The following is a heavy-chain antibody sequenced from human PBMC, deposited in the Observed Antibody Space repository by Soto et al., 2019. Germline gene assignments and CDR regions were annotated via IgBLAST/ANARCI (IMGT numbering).Heavy chain of an antibody. CDR3: AKDLRAFMATSTLYGMHV. Sequence: GGSLRLSCAASGFTFRSYVMSWVRQAPGKGPEWLSSISDSGGNTYYADSVKGRFTISRANSKNTLYLQMNSLTAEDTAVYYCAKDLRAFMATSTLYGMHVWGQGTTVTVSS. D-gene: IGHD2-2*01. CDR1: GFTFRSYV. J-gene: IGHJ6*02. V-gene: IGHV3-23*01. CDR2: ISDSGGNT.